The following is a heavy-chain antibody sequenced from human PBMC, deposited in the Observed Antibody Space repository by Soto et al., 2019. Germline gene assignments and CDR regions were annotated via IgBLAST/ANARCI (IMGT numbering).Heavy chain of an antibody. V-gene: IGHV3-33*01. D-gene: IGHD3-3*01. CDR2: IWYDGSDT. J-gene: IGHJ4*02. CDR1: GFTFSSYG. CDR3: AREVGGHAGLPGRFDY. Sequence: QVQLVESGGGVVQPGRSLRLSCAASGFTFSSYGMHWVRQAPGKGLEWVAIIWYDGSDTSYADSVKGRFTISRDNSKNTLYLQVNSLRADDTAVYYCAREVGGHAGLPGRFDYWGQGTLVTVSS.